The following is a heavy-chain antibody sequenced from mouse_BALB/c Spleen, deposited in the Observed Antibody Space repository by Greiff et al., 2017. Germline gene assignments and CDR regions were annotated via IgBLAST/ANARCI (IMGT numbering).Heavy chain of an antibody. Sequence: EVHLVESGGGLVKPGGSLKLSCAASGFTFSSYAMSWVRQTPEKRLEWVATISSGGSYTYYPDSVKGRFTISTDNAKNTLYLQMSSLRSEDTAMYYCARRDGPMAMDYWGQGTSVTVSA. J-gene: IGHJ4*01. D-gene: IGHD2-3*01. CDR3: ARRDGPMAMDY. V-gene: IGHV5-9-3*01. CDR2: ISSGGSYT. CDR1: GFTFSSYA.